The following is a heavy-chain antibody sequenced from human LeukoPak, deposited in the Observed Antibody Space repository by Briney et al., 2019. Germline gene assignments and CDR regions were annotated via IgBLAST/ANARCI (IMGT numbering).Heavy chain of an antibody. CDR1: GFTFSSYG. CDR2: ISYDGSNK. CDR3: AKPVATYYYDSSGYYFDY. J-gene: IGHJ4*02. V-gene: IGHV3-30*18. D-gene: IGHD3-22*01. Sequence: PGGSLRLSCAASGFTFSSYGMHWVRQAPGKGLEWVAVISYDGSNKYYADSVKGRFTISRDNSKNTLYLQMNSLRAEDTAVYYCAKPVATYYYDSSGYYFDYWGQGTLVTVSS.